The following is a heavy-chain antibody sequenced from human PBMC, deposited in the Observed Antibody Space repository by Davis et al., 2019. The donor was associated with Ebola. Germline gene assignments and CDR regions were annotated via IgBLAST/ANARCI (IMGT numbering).Heavy chain of an antibody. J-gene: IGHJ4*02. CDR1: GFTFSSYA. V-gene: IGHV3-33*01. CDR2: IYSGGRYT. D-gene: IGHD1-26*01. Sequence: GGSLRLSCAASGFTFSSYAMHWVRQSPGKGLEWVAAIYSGGRYTNYADSVKGRFTISRDNSKDTLYLQMNSLRVEDTAVYYCAREDSGSYWSAWGGFSYWGQGALVTVSS. CDR3: AREDSGSYWSAWGGFSY.